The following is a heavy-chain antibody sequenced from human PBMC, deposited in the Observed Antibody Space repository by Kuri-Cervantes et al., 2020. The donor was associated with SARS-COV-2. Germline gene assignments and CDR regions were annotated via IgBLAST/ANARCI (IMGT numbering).Heavy chain of an antibody. CDR1: GFTFSSYA. V-gene: IGHV3-23*01. CDR3: AKGGWGATAYYMDV. Sequence: GGSLRLSCAASGFTFSSYAMSWVRQAPGKGLERVSAISGSGGSTYCADSVKGRFTISRDNSKNTLYLQMNSLRAEDTAIYYCAKGGWGATAYYMDVWGKGTTVTVSS. CDR2: ISGSGGST. D-gene: IGHD1-26*01. J-gene: IGHJ6*03.